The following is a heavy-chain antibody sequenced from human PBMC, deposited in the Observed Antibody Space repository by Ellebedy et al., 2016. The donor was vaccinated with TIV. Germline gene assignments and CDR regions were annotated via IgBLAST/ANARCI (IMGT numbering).Heavy chain of an antibody. CDR3: ASSRGLQGHYYYYGMDV. V-gene: IGHV1-69*13. J-gene: IGHJ6*02. Sequence: AASVKVSCKASGGTFSSYAISWVRQAPGQGLEWMGGIIPIFGTANYAQKFQGRVTITADESTSTAYMELSRLRSDDTAVYYCASSRGLQGHYYYYGMDVWGQGTTVTVSS. CDR2: IIPIFGTA. D-gene: IGHD3-16*01. CDR1: GGTFSSYA.